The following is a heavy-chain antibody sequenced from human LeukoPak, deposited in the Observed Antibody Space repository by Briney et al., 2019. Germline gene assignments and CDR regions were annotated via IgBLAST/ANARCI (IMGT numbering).Heavy chain of an antibody. CDR2: INSYNGNT. J-gene: IGHJ4*02. CDR1: GYTFTSYG. CDR3: ARSGPGGYSGYELDY. V-gene: IGHV1-18*04. D-gene: IGHD5-12*01. Sequence: ASVKVSCKASGYTFTSYGISWVRQAPGQGLEWMGWINSYNGNTNYAQKFQGRVTSTADESTSTAYMELSSLRSEDTAVYYCARSGPGGYSGYELDYWGQGTLVTVSS.